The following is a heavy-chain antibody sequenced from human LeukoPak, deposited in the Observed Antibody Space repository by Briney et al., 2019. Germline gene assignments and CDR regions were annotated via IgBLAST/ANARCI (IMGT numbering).Heavy chain of an antibody. CDR3: ARGTYDFWSGYYVPDY. Sequence: SETLSLTCTVSGGSISSYYWSWIRQPPGKGLEWIGYIYYSGSTNYNPSLKSRVTISVDTSKNQFSLKLSSVTAADTAVYYCARGTYDFWSGYYVPDYWGQGTLVTVSS. D-gene: IGHD3-3*01. CDR2: IYYSGST. CDR1: GGSISSYY. V-gene: IGHV4-59*12. J-gene: IGHJ4*02.